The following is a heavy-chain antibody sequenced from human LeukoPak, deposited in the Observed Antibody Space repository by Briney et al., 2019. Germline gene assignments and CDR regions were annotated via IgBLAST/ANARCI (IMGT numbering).Heavy chain of an antibody. Sequence: VQPSGTLSLTCGVSGGSITTTNFWSWVRQPPGGGLEWIGEISLRGRTQYNPSLKSRVNISIDESKNHLYPSLASVTAADTAVYYCSRESGPYCPFGHWGQGTLVAVTS. D-gene: IGHD1-26*01. J-gene: IGHJ5*02. CDR3: SRESGPYCPFGH. CDR2: ISLRGRT. V-gene: IGHV4-4*02. CDR1: GGSITTTNF.